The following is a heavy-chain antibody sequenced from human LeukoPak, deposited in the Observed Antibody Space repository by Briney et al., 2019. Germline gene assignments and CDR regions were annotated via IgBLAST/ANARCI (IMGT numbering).Heavy chain of an antibody. Sequence: GGSLRLSCAASGFTFSSCAMHWVRQAPGKGLEWVAVISYDGSNKYYADSVKGRSTISRDNSKNTLYLQMNSLRAEDTAVYYCARDPGGSSPGYYYGMDVWGQGTTVTVSS. J-gene: IGHJ6*02. D-gene: IGHD3-16*01. CDR1: GFTFSSCA. CDR2: ISYDGSNK. CDR3: ARDPGGSSPGYYYGMDV. V-gene: IGHV3-30-3*01.